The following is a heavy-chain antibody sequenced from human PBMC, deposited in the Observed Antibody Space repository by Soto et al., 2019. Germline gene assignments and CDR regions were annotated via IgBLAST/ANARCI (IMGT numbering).Heavy chain of an antibody. CDR3: AKDMVHMGMVFDF. Sequence: QEQLVESGGGVVQPGRSLRLSCVVSGFTFSTYGMHWVRQAPGKGLEWVAVVSFDGSKKYTTDSVKGRFTISRDNSKNTLHLHMNNLRPDDTAVYYCAKDMVHMGMVFDFWGSGTLVTVSS. J-gene: IGHJ4*02. CDR2: VSFDGSKK. CDR1: GFTFSTYG. V-gene: IGHV3-30*18. D-gene: IGHD3-10*01.